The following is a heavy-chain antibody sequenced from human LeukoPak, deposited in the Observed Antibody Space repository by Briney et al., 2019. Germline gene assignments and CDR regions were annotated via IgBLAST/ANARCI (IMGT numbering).Heavy chain of an antibody. CDR3: ARGRRSDTAMVTSLNWFDP. CDR1: GGSISSYY. V-gene: IGHV4-59*12. Sequence: SETLSLTCTVSGGSISSYYWSWIRQPPGKGLEWIGYIYYSGSTNYNPSLKSRVTISVDTSKNQFSLKLSSVTAADTAVYYCARGRRSDTAMVTSLNWFDPWGQGTLVTVSS. CDR2: IYYSGST. J-gene: IGHJ5*02. D-gene: IGHD5-18*01.